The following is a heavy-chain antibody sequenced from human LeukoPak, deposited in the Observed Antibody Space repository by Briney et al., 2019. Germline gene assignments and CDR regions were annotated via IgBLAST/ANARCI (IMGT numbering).Heavy chain of an antibody. CDR2: IYYSGST. V-gene: IGHV4-59*01. CDR3: ARGRWFDFDY. J-gene: IGHJ4*02. Sequence: SETLSLTCTVSGGSISSYYWSWIRQPPGKGLEWIGYIYYSGSTNYNPSLKSRVTISVKTSKNQFSLKLSSVTAADTAVYYCARGRWFDFDYWGQGTLVTVSS. CDR1: GGSISSYY. D-gene: IGHD3-10*01.